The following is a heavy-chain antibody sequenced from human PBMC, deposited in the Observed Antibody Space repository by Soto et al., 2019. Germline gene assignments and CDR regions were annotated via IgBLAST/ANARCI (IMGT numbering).Heavy chain of an antibody. CDR2: VYPGDSDI. Sequence: GESLKISCKCSGYSFTNYWIAWVRQMPGKGLELMGIVYPGDSDIRYSPSFQGQVTISADKSISTAYLQWSSLKASDTAMYYCARGTEALADIVVVTAAIGSHGWFDPWGQGTLVTVSS. CDR1: GYSFTNYW. J-gene: IGHJ5*02. V-gene: IGHV5-51*01. D-gene: IGHD2-2*01. CDR3: ARGTEALADIVVVTAAIGSHGWFDP.